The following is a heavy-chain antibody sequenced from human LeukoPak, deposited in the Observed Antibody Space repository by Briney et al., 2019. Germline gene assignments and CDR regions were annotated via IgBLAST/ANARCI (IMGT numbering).Heavy chain of an antibody. D-gene: IGHD3-9*01. CDR3: AKDSANLRYFDWLLYGRGGFDY. CDR1: GFTFSSYA. J-gene: IGHJ4*02. V-gene: IGHV3-23*01. CDR2: ISGSGGST. Sequence: PGGSLRLSCAASGFTFSSYAMSWVRQAPGKGLEWVSAISGSGGSTYYADSVKGRFTISRDNSKNTLYLQMNSLRAEDTAVYYCAKDSANLRYFDWLLYGRGGFDYWGQGTLVTVSS.